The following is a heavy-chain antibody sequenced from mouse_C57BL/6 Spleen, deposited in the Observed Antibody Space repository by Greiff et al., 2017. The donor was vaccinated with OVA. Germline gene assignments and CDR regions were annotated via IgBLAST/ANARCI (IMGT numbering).Heavy chain of an antibody. CDR2: IYPGSGST. J-gene: IGHJ2*01. CDR3: ARGGDYYGSRGGFDY. Sequence: QVQLQQPGAELVKPGASVKMSCKASGYTFTSYWITWVKQRPGQGLEWIGDIYPGSGSTNYNEKFKSKATLTVDTSSSTAYMQLSSLTSEDSAVYYCARGGDYYGSRGGFDYWGQGTTLTVSS. V-gene: IGHV1-55*01. CDR1: GYTFTSYW. D-gene: IGHD1-1*01.